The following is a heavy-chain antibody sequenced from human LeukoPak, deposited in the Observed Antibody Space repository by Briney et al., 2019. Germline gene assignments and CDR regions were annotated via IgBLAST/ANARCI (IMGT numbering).Heavy chain of an antibody. CDR3: ARDGGYRGYDPHFDY. V-gene: IGHV3-30*01. J-gene: IGHJ4*02. CDR2: ISYDGSNK. CDR1: GFTFSSYA. D-gene: IGHD5-12*01. Sequence: GGSLRLSCAASGFTFSSYAMHWVRQAPGKGLEWVAVISYDGSNKYYADSVKGRFTISRDNSKDTLYLQMNSLRAEDTAVYYCARDGGYRGYDPHFDYWGQGTLVTVSS.